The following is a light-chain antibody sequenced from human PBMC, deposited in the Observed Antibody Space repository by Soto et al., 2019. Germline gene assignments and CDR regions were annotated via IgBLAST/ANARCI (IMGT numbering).Light chain of an antibody. Sequence: QSALTQPASVSGSPGQSITISCTGTSSDVGGYNHVSWYQQHPGKAPKLIIYEVRNRPSGVSNRLSGSKSGNTASLTISGLQADDEADYYCQSYDRSLSGSFFGTGTKLTVL. J-gene: IGLJ1*01. V-gene: IGLV2-14*01. CDR3: QSYDRSLSGSF. CDR2: EVR. CDR1: SSDVGGYNH.